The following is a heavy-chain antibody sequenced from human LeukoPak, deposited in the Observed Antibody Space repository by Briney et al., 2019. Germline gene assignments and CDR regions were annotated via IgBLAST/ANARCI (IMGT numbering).Heavy chain of an antibody. CDR3: AKDSRESVVVRSFDY. Sequence: GGSLRLSCAASGFTFTNYAMSWVRQAPGKGLEWVSGISGSGGSTYYADSVKGRFTISRDNSKNTLYLQMNSLRAEDTAVYYCAKDSRESVVVRSFDYWGQGTLVTVSS. CDR2: ISGSGGST. D-gene: IGHD3-22*01. V-gene: IGHV3-23*01. CDR1: GFTFTNYA. J-gene: IGHJ4*02.